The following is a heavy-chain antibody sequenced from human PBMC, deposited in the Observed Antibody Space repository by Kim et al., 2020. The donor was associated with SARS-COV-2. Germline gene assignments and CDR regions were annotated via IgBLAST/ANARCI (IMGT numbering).Heavy chain of an antibody. J-gene: IGHJ4*02. CDR2: IYYSGST. Sequence: SETLSLTCTVSGGSISSSSYYWGWIRQPPGKGLEWIGSIYYSGSTYYNRSLKSRVTISVDTSKNQFSLKLSSVTAADTAVYYCARRQQWLIDYFDYWGQGTLVTVSS. V-gene: IGHV4-39*01. D-gene: IGHD6-19*01. CDR3: ARRQQWLIDYFDY. CDR1: GGSISSSSYY.